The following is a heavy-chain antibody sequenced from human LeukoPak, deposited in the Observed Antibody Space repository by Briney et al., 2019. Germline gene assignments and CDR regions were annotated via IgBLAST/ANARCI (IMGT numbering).Heavy chain of an antibody. D-gene: IGHD3-16*01. CDR2: INQDGSEK. J-gene: IGHJ4*02. CDR1: GFTFSIYA. V-gene: IGHV3-7*01. CDR3: ARGYRLN. Sequence: PGGSLRLSCAASGFTFSIYAMSWVRQPPGKGLEWVANINQDGSEKYYVGSVKGRFTISRDNAKNSLYLQMNSLSAEDTAVYYCARGYRLNWGQGALVTVSS.